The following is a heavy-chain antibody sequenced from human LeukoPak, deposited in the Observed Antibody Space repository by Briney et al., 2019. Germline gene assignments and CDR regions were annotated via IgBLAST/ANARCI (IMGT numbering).Heavy chain of an antibody. D-gene: IGHD2-15*01. CDR3: AKDSGYCSGGSCDNWFDP. CDR2: ISWDGGST. J-gene: IGHJ5*02. V-gene: IGHV3-43*01. CDR1: GFTFDDYT. Sequence: PGGSLRLSCAASGFTFDDYTMHWVRQAPGKGLEWVSLISWDGGSTYYADSVKGRFTISRDNSKNSLYLQMNSLRTEDTALYYCAKDSGYCSGGSCDNWFDPWGQGTLVTVSS.